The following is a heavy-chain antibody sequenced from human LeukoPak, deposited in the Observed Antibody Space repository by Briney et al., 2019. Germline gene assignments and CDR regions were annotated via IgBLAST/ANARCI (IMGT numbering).Heavy chain of an antibody. CDR3: ARDRSGMVATPGAFDI. J-gene: IGHJ3*02. CDR1: GFIFSSYA. D-gene: IGHD5-12*01. CDR2: ISSSSSYI. V-gene: IGHV3-21*01. Sequence: GGSLRLSCAASGFIFSSYAMTWVRQAPGKGLEWVSSISSSSSYIYYADSVKGRFTISRDNAKNSLYLQMNSLRAEDTAVYYCARDRSGMVATPGAFDIWGQGTMVTVSS.